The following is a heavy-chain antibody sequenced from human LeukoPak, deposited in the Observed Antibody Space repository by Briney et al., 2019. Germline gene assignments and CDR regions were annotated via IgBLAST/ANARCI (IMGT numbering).Heavy chain of an antibody. D-gene: IGHD6-25*01. CDR1: GGTTSRGSYY. J-gene: IGHJ4*02. CDR3: ARAVSTGWYFDY. Sequence: SETLSLTCTVSGGTTSRGSYYWSWIRQPAGKGLEWIGYIYTSGSTNFNPSLKSRVTISVDTSKNQFSLNLSSVTAADTAVYYCARAVSTGWYFDYWGQGTPVTVSS. CDR2: IYTSGST. V-gene: IGHV4-61*09.